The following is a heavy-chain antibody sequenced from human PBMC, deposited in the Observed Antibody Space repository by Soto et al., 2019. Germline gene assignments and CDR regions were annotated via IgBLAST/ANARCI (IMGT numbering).Heavy chain of an antibody. CDR3: AKGGSAALIAPSGRDNWFDP. Sequence: LRLSCAASGFAFDDYFMHWVRQPPGRGLEWVSGITWNGGTIRYVDSVKGRFTISRDNAENSLYLQMNSLRPEDTAVYYCAKGGSAALIAPSGRDNWFDPWGQGTQGT. V-gene: IGHV3-9*01. CDR2: ITWNGGTI. CDR1: GFAFDDYF. D-gene: IGHD6-13*01. J-gene: IGHJ5*02.